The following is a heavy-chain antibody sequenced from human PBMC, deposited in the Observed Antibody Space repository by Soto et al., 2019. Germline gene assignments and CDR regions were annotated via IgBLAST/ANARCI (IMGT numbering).Heavy chain of an antibody. Sequence: GGSLRLSCEASGFTFSSYAMSWVRQAPGKGLEWVSAISGSGGSTYYADSVKGRFTISRDNSKNTLYLQMNSLRAEDTAVYYCAKDHSIAVAGIFDYWGQGTLVTVSS. J-gene: IGHJ4*02. CDR1: GFTFSSYA. CDR3: AKDHSIAVAGIFDY. CDR2: ISGSGGST. V-gene: IGHV3-23*01. D-gene: IGHD6-19*01.